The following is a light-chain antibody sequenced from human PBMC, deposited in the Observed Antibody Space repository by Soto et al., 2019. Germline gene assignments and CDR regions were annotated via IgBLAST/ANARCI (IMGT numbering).Light chain of an antibody. CDR2: GAS. CDR3: QRYRSQPPGA. V-gene: IGKV3-20*01. CDR1: QSVSSSY. J-gene: IGKJ4*02. Sequence: EIVLTQSPGTLSLSPGERATLSCRASQSVSSSYLAWYQQRRGQAPRLLIYGASSRATGIPDRFSGSGSGTDFTEASSVVKEYNRAVYCCQRYRSQPPGACGGGTKVDIK.